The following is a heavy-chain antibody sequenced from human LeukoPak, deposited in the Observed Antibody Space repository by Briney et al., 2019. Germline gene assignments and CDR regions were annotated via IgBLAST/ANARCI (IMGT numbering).Heavy chain of an antibody. J-gene: IGHJ4*02. CDR1: GGSLSSYY. D-gene: IGHD2-15*01. Sequence: SETLSLTCTVSGGSLSSYYWSWIRQPPGRGLEWIGYVYYSGSTDYNPSLKSRVTISVDTSQNQFSLHLSSVTAADTAVYYCARFFYSYLDYWGQGTLVTVSS. V-gene: IGHV4-59*01. CDR2: VYYSGST. CDR3: ARFFYSYLDY.